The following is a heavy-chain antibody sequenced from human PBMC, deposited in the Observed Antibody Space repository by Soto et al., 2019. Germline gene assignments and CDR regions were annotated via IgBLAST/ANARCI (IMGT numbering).Heavy chain of an antibody. CDR3: ARIDDKSTYYEVGDNYYYYGMDV. J-gene: IGHJ6*02. D-gene: IGHD3-22*01. Sequence: ASVKVSCKASGYRFSNYGISWVRQAPGQGPEWMGRISGYTGKTKYAQRLQGRVTMTTDTSTSTAYMELRSLRSDDTAVYYCARIDDKSTYYEVGDNYYYYGMDVWGQGTTVTVSS. CDR2: ISGYTGKT. V-gene: IGHV1-18*01. CDR1: GYRFSNYG.